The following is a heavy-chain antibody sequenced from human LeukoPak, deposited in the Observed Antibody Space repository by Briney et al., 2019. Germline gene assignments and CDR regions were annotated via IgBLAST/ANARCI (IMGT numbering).Heavy chain of an antibody. J-gene: IGHJ4*02. D-gene: IGHD3-22*01. V-gene: IGHV1-2*02. CDR3: ARWGTYYYDSSGYPNFDY. CDR1: GYTFTGYY. Sequence: ASMKVSCKASGYTFTGYYMHWVRQAPGQGLEWMGWINPNSGGTNYAQKFQGRVTMTRDTSISTAYMELSRLRSDDTAVYYCARWGTYYYDSSGYPNFDYWGQGTLVTVSS. CDR2: INPNSGGT.